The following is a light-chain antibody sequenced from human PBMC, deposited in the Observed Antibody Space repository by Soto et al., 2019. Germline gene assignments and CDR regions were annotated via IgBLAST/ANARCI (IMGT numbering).Light chain of an antibody. J-gene: IGLJ1*01. V-gene: IGLV2-11*01. Sequence: QSALTQPRSVSGSPGSSATISCPEPTGNVGSYNYISWYQQHPCKAPKLVIYDVSKRPSGVPDRFSGSKSGNTASLTISGLQAEDEADYYCCSYAGSYTYVFGTGTKVTVL. CDR1: TGNVGSYNY. CDR2: DVS. CDR3: CSYAGSYTYV.